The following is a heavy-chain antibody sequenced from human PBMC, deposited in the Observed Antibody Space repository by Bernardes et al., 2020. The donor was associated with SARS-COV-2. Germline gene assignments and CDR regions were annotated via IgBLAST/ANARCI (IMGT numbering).Heavy chain of an antibody. CDR1: GFTFSSYG. Sequence: GGSLRLSCAASGFTFSSYGMHWVRQAPGKGLEWVAVIWYDGSNKYYADSVKGRFTISRDNSKNTLYLQMNSLRAEDTAVYYCARDCDSCYYYYYGMDVWGQGTTVTVSS. J-gene: IGHJ6*02. CDR3: ARDCDSCYYYYYGMDV. CDR2: IWYDGSNK. D-gene: IGHD3-22*01. V-gene: IGHV3-33*01.